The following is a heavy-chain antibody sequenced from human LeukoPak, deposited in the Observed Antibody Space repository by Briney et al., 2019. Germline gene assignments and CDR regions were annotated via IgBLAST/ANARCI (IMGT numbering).Heavy chain of an antibody. CDR2: ISSNGGST. V-gene: IGHV3-64*01. Sequence: GGSLRLSCAASGFTFSSYAMHWVRQAPGKGLEYVSAISSNGGSTYYANSVKGRFTISRDNSKNTLYLQMGSLRAEDMAVYYCARSDAYYGYYFDYWGQGTLVTVSS. CDR1: GFTFSSYA. J-gene: IGHJ4*02. CDR3: ARSDAYYGYYFDY. D-gene: IGHD3-10*01.